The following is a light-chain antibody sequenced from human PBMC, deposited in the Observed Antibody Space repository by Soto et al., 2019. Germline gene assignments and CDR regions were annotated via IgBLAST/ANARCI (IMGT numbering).Light chain of an antibody. CDR3: AVGDNGLKGVA. Sequence: QSSLTQPASVSGSPGQSITISCTGTSSDVGGYNYVSWYQQHPGKAPKLMIYEVSNRPSGVPDRFTGSKSGTSASLAISGLRPEDEADYYCAVGDNGLKGVAFGAGTKLPVL. CDR2: EVS. V-gene: IGLV2-14*01. CDR1: SSDVGGYNY. J-gene: IGLJ2*01.